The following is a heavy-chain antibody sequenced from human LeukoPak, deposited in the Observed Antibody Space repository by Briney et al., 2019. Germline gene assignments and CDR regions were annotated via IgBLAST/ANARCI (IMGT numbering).Heavy chain of an antibody. CDR3: ARRGTYCSSTSCYPGNDY. CDR1: GGSISSSSYY. V-gene: IGHV4-39*01. D-gene: IGHD2-2*01. J-gene: IGHJ4*02. CDR2: IYYSGST. Sequence: PSETLSLTCTVSGGSISSSSYYWGWIRQPPGKGLEWIGSIYYSGSTYYNPSLKSRVTISVDTSKNQFSLKLSSVTAADTAVYYCARRGTYCSSTSCYPGNDYWGQGTLVTVSS.